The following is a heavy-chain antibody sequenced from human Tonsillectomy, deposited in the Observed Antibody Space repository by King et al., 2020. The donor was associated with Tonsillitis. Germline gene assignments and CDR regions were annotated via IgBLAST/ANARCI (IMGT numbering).Heavy chain of an antibody. Sequence: VQLVESGAEVRKPGSSVTVSCKASGGTFSSYATSWVRQAPGQGLEWMGGIIPLFGTANYAQKFQGRVTITADESTSTAYMELSSLTSEDTAVYYCASTYYYDSSGYYPPAWGQGTLVTVSS. CDR2: IIPLFGTA. CDR3: ASTYYYDSSGYYPPA. J-gene: IGHJ5*02. D-gene: IGHD3-22*01. V-gene: IGHV1-69*01. CDR1: GGTFSSYA.